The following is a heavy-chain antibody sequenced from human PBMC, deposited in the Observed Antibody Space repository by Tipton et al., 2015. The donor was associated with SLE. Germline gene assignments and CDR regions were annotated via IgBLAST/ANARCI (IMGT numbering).Heavy chain of an antibody. D-gene: IGHD1-26*01. Sequence: QVQLVQSGAEVKKPGASVKVSCEASGYTFIGYYIHWVRQAPGQGLEWMGWIDPNSGATNYGQNFQGRVTVTRDTSITTAYLDLSRLRSDDTAVYYCAKDGGSYQGECDNGGQGTLVTVSS. CDR2: IDPNSGAT. J-gene: IGHJ4*02. V-gene: IGHV1-2*02. CDR3: AKDGGSYQGECDN. CDR1: GYTFIGYY.